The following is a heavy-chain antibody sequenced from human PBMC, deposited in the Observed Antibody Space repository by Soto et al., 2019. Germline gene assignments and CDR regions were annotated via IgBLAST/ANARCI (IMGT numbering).Heavy chain of an antibody. Sequence: PGGSLRLSCAASGFTFYNYAMNWVRQAPGKGLEWVSSISSSSSYIYYADSVKGRFTISRDNAKNSLYLQMNSLRAEDTAVYFCARDLGYYDSSGYFDYWGQGTLVTVSS. J-gene: IGHJ4*02. CDR2: ISSSSSYI. CDR1: GFTFYNYA. V-gene: IGHV3-21*04. D-gene: IGHD3-22*01. CDR3: ARDLGYYDSSGYFDY.